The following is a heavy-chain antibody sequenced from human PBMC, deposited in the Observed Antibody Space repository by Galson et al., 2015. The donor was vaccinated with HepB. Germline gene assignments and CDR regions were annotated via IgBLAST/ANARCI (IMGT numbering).Heavy chain of an antibody. J-gene: IGHJ4*02. V-gene: IGHV1-69*13. CDR1: GGTFRNYA. D-gene: IGHD6-19*01. CDR2: LIPTSART. CDR3: ARALLYSSGWYRYFDD. Sequence: SVKVSCKASGGTFRNYAFTWVRQAPGQGLEWMAGLIPTSARTNYAQKLQGRATITADESTSTVYMELSSLRSEDTAVYYCARALLYSSGWYRYFDDWGQGSLITVAS.